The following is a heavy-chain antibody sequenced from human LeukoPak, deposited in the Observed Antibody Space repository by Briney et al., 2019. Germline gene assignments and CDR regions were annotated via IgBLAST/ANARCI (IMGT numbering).Heavy chain of an antibody. Sequence: GGSLRLSCAASGFTFDDYAMHRVRQAPGKGLEWVSGISWNSGSIGYADSVKGRFTISRDNAKNSLYLQMNSLRAEDTALYYCAKDTDDILTGPETYFDYWGQGTLVTVSS. D-gene: IGHD3-9*01. CDR3: AKDTDDILTGPETYFDY. V-gene: IGHV3-9*01. CDR2: ISWNSGSI. J-gene: IGHJ4*02. CDR1: GFTFDDYA.